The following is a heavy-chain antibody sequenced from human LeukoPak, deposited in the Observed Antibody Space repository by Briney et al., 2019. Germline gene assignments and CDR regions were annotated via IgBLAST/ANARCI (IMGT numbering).Heavy chain of an antibody. D-gene: IGHD3-16*02. Sequence: SETLSLTCAVYGGSFSGYHWSWIRQPPGKGLEWIGEINHSGSTNYNLSLKSRVTISVDTSKNQFSLKLSSVTAADTAVYYCATHYVWGSYRSWGQGTLVTVSS. J-gene: IGHJ4*02. CDR1: GGSFSGYH. V-gene: IGHV4-34*01. CDR3: ATHYVWGSYRS. CDR2: INHSGST.